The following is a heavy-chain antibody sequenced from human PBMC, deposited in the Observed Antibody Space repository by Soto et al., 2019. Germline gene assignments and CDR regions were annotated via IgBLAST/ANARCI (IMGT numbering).Heavy chain of an antibody. D-gene: IGHD6-19*01. Sequence: EVQLMESGGGLVQPGGSLRLSCAASGFTLSSYNMNWVRQAPGKGLEWVSFISGVNSDVFYADSVKGRFTISRDNAKNALYLQMNRLRDEDTAVYYCTRDRPPHNTGLPIFEYWGQGTLVTVSS. V-gene: IGHV3-48*02. CDR2: ISGVNSDV. CDR3: TRDRPPHNTGLPIFEY. J-gene: IGHJ4*02. CDR1: GFTLSSYN.